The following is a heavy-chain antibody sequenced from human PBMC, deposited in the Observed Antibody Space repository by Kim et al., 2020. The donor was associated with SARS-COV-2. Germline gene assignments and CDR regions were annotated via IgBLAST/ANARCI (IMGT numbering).Heavy chain of an antibody. CDR1: GGSFSGYY. CDR2: VSTSGST. J-gene: IGHJ6*02. Sequence: SETLSLTCAVYGGSFSGYYWTWIRQSPGKGLEWIGEVSTSGSTNSISSLNSRVTISIDTSKNHFSLRLDSVTAAATAVYYCSGGRRADSAQLPARCLDVWGQGTAVTVSS. V-gene: IGHV4-34*01. D-gene: IGHD1-1*01. CDR3: SGGRRADSAQLPARCLDV.